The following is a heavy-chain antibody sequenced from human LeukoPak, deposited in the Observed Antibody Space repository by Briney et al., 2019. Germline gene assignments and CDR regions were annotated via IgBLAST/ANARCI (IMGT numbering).Heavy chain of an antibody. CDR2: ISGSGGST. D-gene: IGHD5-18*01. V-gene: IGHV3-23*01. CDR1: GFTFSNYS. J-gene: IGHJ4*02. Sequence: PGGSLRLSCAASGFTFSNYSMSWVRQAPGKGLKWVSPISGSGGSTYYADSVKGRFTISRDNSKNTLYLQMNSLRAEDTAVYYCASSRGYSYGYSDYWGQGTLVTVSS. CDR3: ASSRGYSYGYSDY.